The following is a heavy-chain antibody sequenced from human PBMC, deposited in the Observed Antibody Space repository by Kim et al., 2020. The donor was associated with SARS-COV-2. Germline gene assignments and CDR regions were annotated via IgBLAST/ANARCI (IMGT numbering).Heavy chain of an antibody. V-gene: IGHV4-39*01. D-gene: IGHD3-16*01. CDR3: AGGTAYRAFDY. J-gene: IGHJ4*02. CDR2: ST. Sequence: STYYNPALKSRVTISVDTSKNQFSLKLSSVTAADTAIYYCAGGTAYRAFDYWGQGTLVIVSS.